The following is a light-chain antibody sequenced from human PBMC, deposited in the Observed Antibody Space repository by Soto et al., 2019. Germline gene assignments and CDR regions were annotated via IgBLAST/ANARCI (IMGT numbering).Light chain of an antibody. V-gene: IGKV1-39*01. CDR3: QQTYSVHPYT. CDR1: QSITTY. Sequence: DIQLTQSPSSLSASIGDRVTLTCRASQSITTYLNWYQQKPGKAPELLIYGASTLKSGVPSRFSGSGSGTDFILTISSLQPEDFATYYCQQTYSVHPYTFGQGTKLENK. J-gene: IGKJ2*01. CDR2: GAS.